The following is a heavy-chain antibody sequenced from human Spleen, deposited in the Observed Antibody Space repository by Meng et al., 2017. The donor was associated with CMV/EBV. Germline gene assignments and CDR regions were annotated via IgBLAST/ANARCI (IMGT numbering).Heavy chain of an antibody. CDR1: GYSFTTYW. J-gene: IGHJ6*02. CDR3: ARDRVGGSGSYLSYYYYGMDV. Sequence: GGSLRLSCKGSGYSFTTYWIGWVRQRPGKGLEWMGLIHPGDSDTRYSPSFQGQVTISADKSISTAYLQWRSLKASDTAMYYCARDRVGGSGSYLSYYYYGMDVWGQGTTVTVSS. CDR2: IHPGDSDT. D-gene: IGHD3-10*01. V-gene: IGHV5-51*01.